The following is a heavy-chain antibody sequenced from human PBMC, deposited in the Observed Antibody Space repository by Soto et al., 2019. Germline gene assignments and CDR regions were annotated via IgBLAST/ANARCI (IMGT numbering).Heavy chain of an antibody. V-gene: IGHV4-34*01. CDR2: INHSGST. CDR1: GGSFSGYY. Sequence: VQLQQWGAGLLKPSETLSLTCAVYGGSFSGYYWSWIRQPPGKGLEWIGEINHSGSTNHNPSLKRRVTISVDTSKNQFSLKLSSVTAADTAVYYCARTLYGEAPNPMDVWGKGTTVTVSS. CDR3: ARTLYGEAPNPMDV. D-gene: IGHD4-17*01. J-gene: IGHJ6*03.